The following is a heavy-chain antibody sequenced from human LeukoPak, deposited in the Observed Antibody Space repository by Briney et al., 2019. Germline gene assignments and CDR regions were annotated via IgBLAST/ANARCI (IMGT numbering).Heavy chain of an antibody. J-gene: IGHJ4*02. D-gene: IGHD3-10*01. CDR2: IIPIFGTA. V-gene: IGHV1-69*13. CDR3: ASRERQGSGSYGGLDY. CDR1: GGTFSSYA. Sequence: GASVKVSCKASGGTFSSYAISWVRQAPGQGLEWMGGIIPIFGTANYAQKFQGRVTITADESTSTAYMELSSLRSEDTAVYYCASRERQGSGSYGGLDYWGQGTLVTVSS.